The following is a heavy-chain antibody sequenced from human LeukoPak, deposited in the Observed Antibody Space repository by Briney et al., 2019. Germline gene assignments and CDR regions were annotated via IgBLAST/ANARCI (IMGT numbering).Heavy chain of an antibody. V-gene: IGHV3-7*04. CDR2: IDQYGRAK. CDR1: GFTFSNYW. J-gene: IGHJ4*02. D-gene: IGHD5-18*01. CDR3: ARADSYGSILDY. Sequence: GGSLRLSCAASGFTFSNYWVSWVRQAPGKGLEWVASIDQYGRAKYYVDCVGGRFTFYRDNTKNSLHLQMNSLRAEDTAVYYCARADSYGSILDYWGQGTRVIDSS.